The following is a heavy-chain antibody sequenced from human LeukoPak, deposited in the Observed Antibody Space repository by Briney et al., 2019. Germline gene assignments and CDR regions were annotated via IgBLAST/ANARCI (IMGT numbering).Heavy chain of an antibody. CDR3: ARTNPMVRGVIISPYYYYGMDV. CDR1: GGSISSYY. J-gene: IGHJ6*02. CDR2: IYYSGST. D-gene: IGHD3-10*01. V-gene: IGHV4-59*01. Sequence: SETLSLTCTVSGGSISSYYWSWVRQPPGKGLEWIGYIYYSGSTNYNPSLKSRVTISVDTSKNQFSLKLSSVTAADTAVYYCARTNPMVRGVIISPYYYYGMDVWGQGTTVTVSS.